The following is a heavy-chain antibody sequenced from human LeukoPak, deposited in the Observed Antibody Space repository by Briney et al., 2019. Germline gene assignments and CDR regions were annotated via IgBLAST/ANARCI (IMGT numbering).Heavy chain of an antibody. D-gene: IGHD6-13*01. J-gene: IGHJ4*02. V-gene: IGHV3-9*01. CDR3: ARDMGPGGSSWYDY. CDR2: ISWNTYKI. CDR1: GFTFNVYG. Sequence: GGSLRLSCTASGFTFNVYGMHWVRQSPGKGLEWVSSISWNTYKIDYADSVKGRFTISRDNAKNSLYLQMNSLRTEGTALYYCARDMGPGGSSWYDYWAQGILVTVSS.